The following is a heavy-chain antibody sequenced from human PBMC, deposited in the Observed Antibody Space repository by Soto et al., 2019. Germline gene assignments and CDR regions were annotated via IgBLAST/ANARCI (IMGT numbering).Heavy chain of an antibody. CDR2: IYHSGST. D-gene: IGHD3-10*01. Sequence: PSETLSLTCAVSGGSISSGGYSWSWIRQPPGKGLEWIGYIYHSGSTYYNPSLKSRVTISVDRSKNQFSLKLSSVTAADTAVYYCARAHYYGSASNSNYYYYGMDVWGQGTTVTVSS. V-gene: IGHV4-30-2*01. J-gene: IGHJ6*02. CDR1: GGSISSGGYS. CDR3: ARAHYYGSASNSNYYYYGMDV.